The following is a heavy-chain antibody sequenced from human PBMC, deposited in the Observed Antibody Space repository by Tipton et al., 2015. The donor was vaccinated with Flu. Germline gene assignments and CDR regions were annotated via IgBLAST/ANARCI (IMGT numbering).Heavy chain of an antibody. CDR1: GYTFTSYG. CDR2: ISAYNGNT. CDR3: ARDVSEYYYDSSGYFPDY. D-gene: IGHD3-22*01. Sequence: QVQLVQSGAEVKKPGASVKVSCKAYGYTFTSYGISWVRQAPGQWLEWMGWISAYNGNTNYAQKLQGRVTMTTDTSTSTAYMELRSLRSDDTAVYYCARDVSEYYYDSSGYFPDYWGQGTLVTVSS. V-gene: IGHV1-18*01. J-gene: IGHJ4*02.